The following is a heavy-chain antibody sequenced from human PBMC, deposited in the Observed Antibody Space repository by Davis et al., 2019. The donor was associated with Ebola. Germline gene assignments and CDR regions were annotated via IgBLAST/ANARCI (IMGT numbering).Heavy chain of an antibody. CDR3: AKDGGRYGDWRDYYGMDV. CDR2: ISSSSSYI. Sequence: GGSLRLSCAASGFTFSSYSMNWVRQAPGKGLEWVSSISSSSSYIYYADSVKGRFTISRDNSKNMLYLQMNGLRVEDTAVYDCAKDGGRYGDWRDYYGMDVWGQGTTVTVSS. J-gene: IGHJ6*02. D-gene: IGHD4-17*01. CDR1: GFTFSSYS. V-gene: IGHV3-21*01.